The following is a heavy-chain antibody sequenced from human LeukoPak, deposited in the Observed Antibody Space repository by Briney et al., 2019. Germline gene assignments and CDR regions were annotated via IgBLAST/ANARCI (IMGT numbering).Heavy chain of an antibody. J-gene: IGHJ3*02. CDR2: ISSSSTI. CDR3: ARGPLARDYYDFWSGYYILRGAFDI. Sequence: GGSLRLSCAASGFTFSSYSMNWVRQAPGKGLEWVSYISSSSTIYYADSVKGRFTISRDNAKNSLYLQMNSLRAEDTAVYYCARGPLARDYYDFWSGYYILRGAFDIWGQGTMVTVSS. D-gene: IGHD3-3*01. CDR1: GFTFSSYS. V-gene: IGHV3-48*01.